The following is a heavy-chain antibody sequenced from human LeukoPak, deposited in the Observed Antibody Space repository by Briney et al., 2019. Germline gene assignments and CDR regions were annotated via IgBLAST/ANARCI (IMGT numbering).Heavy chain of an antibody. V-gene: IGHV3-23*01. CDR2: ISVSGDTT. CDR3: ARHFAMDV. J-gene: IGHJ6*02. Sequence: PGGSLRLSCAASGFTFSSYAMSWVRQAPGKGPEWVSSISVSGDTTYYSVSVRGRFSSSRDNSNNMLYLQMNSLRAEDTAVYFCARHFAMDVWGQGTTVSVSS. CDR1: GFTFSSYA.